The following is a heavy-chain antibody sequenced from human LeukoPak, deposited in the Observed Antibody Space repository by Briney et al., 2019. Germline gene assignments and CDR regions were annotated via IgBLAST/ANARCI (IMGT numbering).Heavy chain of an antibody. D-gene: IGHD3-10*01. CDR3: ARGGHRRYYYTSGSAFDP. V-gene: IGHV1-18*01. CDR2: ISAYNGNT. Sequence: ASVKVSCKASGYTFTTYGITWVRQAPGQGLEWMGWISAYNGNTHYAQNLQGRVTMTTDTSTSTAYMELKSLRSDDTAVYYCARGGHRRYYYTSGSAFDPWGQGTLVTVSS. CDR1: GYTFTTYG. J-gene: IGHJ5*02.